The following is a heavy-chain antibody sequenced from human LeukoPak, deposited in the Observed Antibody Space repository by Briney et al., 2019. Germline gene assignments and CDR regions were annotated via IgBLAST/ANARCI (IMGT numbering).Heavy chain of an antibody. CDR2: INHSGST. D-gene: IGHD2-15*01. CDR1: GGSFSGYY. J-gene: IGHJ3*02. Sequence: SETLSLTCAVYGGSFSGYYWSWIRQPPGKGLEWIGEINHSGSTNYNPSLKSRVTISVDTSKNQFSLKLSSVTAADTAVYYCARGPDIVVVVAATYGAFDIWGQGTMVTVSS. V-gene: IGHV4-34*01. CDR3: ARGPDIVVVVAATYGAFDI.